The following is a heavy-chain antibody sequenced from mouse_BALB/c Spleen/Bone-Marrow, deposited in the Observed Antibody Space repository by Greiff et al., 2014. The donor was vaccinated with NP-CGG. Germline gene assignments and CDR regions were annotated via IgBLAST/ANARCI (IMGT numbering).Heavy chain of an antibody. CDR1: GFTFSSYT. CDR2: ISSVGTYT. CDR3: TRDLYDGYSYYAMDY. V-gene: IGHV5-6-4*01. J-gene: IGHJ4*01. Sequence: EVKLMESGGGLVKPGGSLKLSCAASGFTFSSYTMSWVRQTPEKRLEWVATISSVGTYTYYPDSVKGRFTISRDNAKNTLYLQMSSLKSEDTAMYYCTRDLYDGYSYYAMDYWGQGTSVTVSS. D-gene: IGHD2-3*01.